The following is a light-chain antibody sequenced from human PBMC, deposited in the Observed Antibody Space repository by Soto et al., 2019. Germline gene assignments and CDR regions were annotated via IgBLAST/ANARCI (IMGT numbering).Light chain of an antibody. J-gene: IGLJ1*01. CDR1: SSDVGGYNY. Sequence: QSVLTQPRSVSGSPGQSVTISCTGTSSDVGGYNYVSWYQQHPGKAPKLMIHDVSKRPSGVPDRFSGSKSGNTASLTISGLQAEDEADYYCCSYAGSSRNVFGTGTKVTVL. CDR2: DVS. CDR3: CSYAGSSRNV. V-gene: IGLV2-11*01.